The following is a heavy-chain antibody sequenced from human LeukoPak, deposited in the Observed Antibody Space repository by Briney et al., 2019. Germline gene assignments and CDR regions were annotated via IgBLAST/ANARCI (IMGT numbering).Heavy chain of an antibody. J-gene: IGHJ5*02. CDR2: IKSKSDGGTT. CDR1: GFTFSDAW. Sequence: PGGSLSLSCAASGFTFSDAWMSWVRQAPGKGLEWVGFIKSKSDGGTTNYAAPVRGRFTISRDDSKNTLYLQLNSLKTEDTGIYYCATREGFGESRTWGQGTLVTVSS. V-gene: IGHV3-15*01. D-gene: IGHD3-10*01. CDR3: ATREGFGESRT.